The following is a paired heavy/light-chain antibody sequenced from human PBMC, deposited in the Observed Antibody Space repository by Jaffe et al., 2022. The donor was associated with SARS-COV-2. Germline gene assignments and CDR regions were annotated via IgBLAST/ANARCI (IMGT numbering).Heavy chain of an antibody. CDR2: IWYDGSNK. Sequence: QVQLVESGGGVVQPGRSLRLSCAASGFTFSSYGMHWVRQAPGKGLEWVAVIWYDGSNKYYADSVKGRFTISRDNSKNTLYLQMNSLRAEDTAVYYCARSGVPSGGRVRKTYSSSSGYYYYGMDVWGQGTTVTVSS. V-gene: IGHV3-33*01. CDR3: ARSGVPSGGRVRKTYSSSSGYYYYGMDV. J-gene: IGHJ6*02. CDR1: GFTFSSYG. D-gene: IGHD6-6*01.
Light chain of an antibody. V-gene: IGKV2-28*01. J-gene: IGKJ3*01. Sequence: DIVMTQSPLSLPVTPGEPASISCRSSQSLLHSNGYNYLDWYLQKPGQSPQLLIYLGSNRASGVPDRFSGSGSGTDFTLKISRVEAEDVGVYYCMQALQTPPWRFTFGPGTKVDIK. CDR1: QSLLHSNGYNY. CDR2: LGS. CDR3: MQALQTPPWRFT.